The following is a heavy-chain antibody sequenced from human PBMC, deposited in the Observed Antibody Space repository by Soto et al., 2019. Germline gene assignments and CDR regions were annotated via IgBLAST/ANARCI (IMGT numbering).Heavy chain of an antibody. V-gene: IGHV1-69*18. Sequence: QVQLVQSGAEVKKTGSSVRVSCKASAGAFVNNAITWVRQAPGQGPELMGTIVPMFGTSYYAQKFHGRVTFTADESTRTAFMERSGLGFEDTAVYYCARVALTLVFLGGIDSGGQGTLISVAS. D-gene: IGHD1-26*01. CDR3: ARVALTLVFLGGIDS. CDR1: AGAFVNNA. CDR2: IVPMFGTS. J-gene: IGHJ4*02.